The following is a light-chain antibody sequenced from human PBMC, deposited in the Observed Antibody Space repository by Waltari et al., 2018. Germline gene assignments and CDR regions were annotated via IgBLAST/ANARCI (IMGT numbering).Light chain of an antibody. CDR2: AAS. V-gene: IGKV1-39*01. Sequence: DIQTTQSPSYLSASVGDTVTITCRTSQSVGSYLNWYQQRPGQAPTLLTYAASVLMSGVPSRFRASCSGTHFTLTINSLQPEDFATYYCQESYSIPPWTFGQGTKVEI. CDR3: QESYSIPPWT. CDR1: QSVGSY. J-gene: IGKJ1*01.